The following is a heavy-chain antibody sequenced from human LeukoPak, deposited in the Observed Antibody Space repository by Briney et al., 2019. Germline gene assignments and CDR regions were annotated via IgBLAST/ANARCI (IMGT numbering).Heavy chain of an antibody. CDR1: GGSFSGYY. D-gene: IGHD6-6*01. CDR3: ARDIEYSSSSHWFDP. J-gene: IGHJ5*02. V-gene: IGHV4-34*01. Sequence: SSETLSLTCAVYGGSFSGYYWSWIRQPPGKGLEWIGEINHSGSANYNPSLKSRVTISVDTSKNQFSLKLSSVTAADTAVYYCARDIEYSSSSHWFDPWGQGTLVTVSS. CDR2: INHSGSA.